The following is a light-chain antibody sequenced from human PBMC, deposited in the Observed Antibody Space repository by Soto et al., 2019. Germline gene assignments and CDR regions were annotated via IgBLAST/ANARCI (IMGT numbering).Light chain of an antibody. CDR1: QSISSW. CDR2: KAS. CDR3: QQYNSSPF. J-gene: IGKJ2*01. V-gene: IGKV1-5*03. Sequence: DIQMTQSPSTLSASVGDRVTITCRASQSISSWLAWYQQKPGKAPKLLIYKASSLESGVPSRFSGSESGTEFTLTISSLQPDDFATYYCQQYNSSPFFGQGTKLEIK.